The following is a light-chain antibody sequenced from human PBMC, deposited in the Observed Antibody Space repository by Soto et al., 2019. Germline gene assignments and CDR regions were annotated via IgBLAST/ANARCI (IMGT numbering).Light chain of an antibody. Sequence: QSALTQPASVSGSPGQSITISCTGTSRDVGGYNYVSWYRQYPGKAPKLIIYEVTHRPSGVSLRFSGSKSGNTASLTISGLQAEDDADYYCSSYTSSTSWVFGVGTKVTVL. CDR3: SSYTSSTSWV. CDR1: SRDVGGYNY. V-gene: IGLV2-14*01. CDR2: EVT. J-gene: IGLJ3*02.